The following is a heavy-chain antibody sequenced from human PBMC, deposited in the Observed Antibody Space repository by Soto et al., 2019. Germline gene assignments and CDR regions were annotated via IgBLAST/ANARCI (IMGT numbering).Heavy chain of an antibody. D-gene: IGHD6-19*01. CDR1: GFTFSSYA. V-gene: IGHV3-23*01. Sequence: PEGSLRLSCAASGFTFSSYAMSWVRQAPGKGLEWVSAISGSGGSTYYADSVKGRFTISRDNSKNTLYLQMNSLRAEDTAVYYCAKPRYSSGWIFDYWGQGTLVTVSS. CDR2: ISGSGGST. CDR3: AKPRYSSGWIFDY. J-gene: IGHJ4*02.